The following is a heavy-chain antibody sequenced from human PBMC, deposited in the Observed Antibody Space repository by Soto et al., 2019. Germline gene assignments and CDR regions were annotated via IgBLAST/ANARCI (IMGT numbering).Heavy chain of an antibody. D-gene: IGHD6-19*01. Sequence: EVQLVESGGGLVQPGGYLRLACAASGFTVSSNYMTWVRQAPGKGLEWVSIIYSGGSTDYADSVKGRFTISRDNSKNTLDLQMSSLRAEYTAVYYCARGRYSSGWHFDYWGQGTLVTVYS. J-gene: IGHJ4*02. V-gene: IGHV3-66*01. CDR1: GFTVSSNY. CDR2: IYSGGST. CDR3: ARGRYSSGWHFDY.